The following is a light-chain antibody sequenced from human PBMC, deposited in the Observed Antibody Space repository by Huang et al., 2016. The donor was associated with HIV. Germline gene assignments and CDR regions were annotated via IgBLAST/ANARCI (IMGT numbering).Light chain of an antibody. J-gene: IGKJ1*01. CDR1: QSISNY. CDR2: GSS. CDR3: QQSFSTPRT. Sequence: DIQMTQSPSSLSASVGDRVTITCRASQSISNYLNWYQQQSGKAPKLLIYGSSNLQNGVPSRFTVSGSGTDFTLTISSLRPEDFATYYCQQSFSTPRTFGQGTKVDIK. V-gene: IGKV1-39*01.